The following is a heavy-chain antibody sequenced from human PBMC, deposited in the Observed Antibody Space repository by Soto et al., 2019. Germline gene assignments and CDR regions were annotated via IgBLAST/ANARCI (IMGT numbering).Heavy chain of an antibody. V-gene: IGHV3-23*01. Sequence: EVQLLESGGDLVQPGGSLRLSCAASGFTFTSYAMSWIRQAPGKGLEWVSAITGGGDNTYYADSVKGRFTISRDNSKNTLYLQMNSLRAEDTAFYYCTQDGGSRDWLTVNWGQGTLVIGSS. J-gene: IGHJ4*02. CDR3: TQDGGSRDWLTVN. D-gene: IGHD3-9*01. CDR2: ITGGGDNT. CDR1: GFTFTSYA.